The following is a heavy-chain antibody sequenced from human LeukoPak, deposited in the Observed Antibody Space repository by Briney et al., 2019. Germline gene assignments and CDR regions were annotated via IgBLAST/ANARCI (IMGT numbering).Heavy chain of an antibody. CDR2: IGSRSDYI. Sequence: GGSLRLSCAVSGCTFSSYTMSWVRQAPGKGLEWVSCIGSRSDYIYSADSVKGRFTISRDNAKNSLYLQMNSLRAEDTAVYYCAREGGLEKSGDYWGQGTLVTVSS. CDR3: AREGGLEKSGDY. D-gene: IGHD3-10*01. J-gene: IGHJ4*02. V-gene: IGHV3-21*01. CDR1: GCTFSSYT.